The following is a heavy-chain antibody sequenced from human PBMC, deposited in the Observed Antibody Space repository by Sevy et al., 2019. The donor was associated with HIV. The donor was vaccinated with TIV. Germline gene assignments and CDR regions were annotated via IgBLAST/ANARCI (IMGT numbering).Heavy chain of an antibody. D-gene: IGHD2-8*01. V-gene: IGHV3-7*03. J-gene: IGHJ4*02. CDR3: ARAIGKDGAY. Sequence: GPLRLSCTASGFTFSDSWMHWVRQAPGKGLEWLANINQDGSVIYYVDSVKGRFTISRDNSRNSLFLQMSSLRAGDTATYYCARAIGKDGAYWGQGTLVTVSS. CDR2: INQDGSVI. CDR1: GFTFSDSW.